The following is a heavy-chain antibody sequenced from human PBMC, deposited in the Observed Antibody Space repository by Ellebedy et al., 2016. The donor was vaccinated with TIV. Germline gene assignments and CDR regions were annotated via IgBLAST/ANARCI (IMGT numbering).Heavy chain of an antibody. CDR1: GASFSDYY. J-gene: IGHJ4*02. Sequence: SETLSLTCAVYGASFSDYYWTWIRQPPGKGLEWLGEINHRGSTSYNPSLKSRVSISVDTSKHQFFLKLSSATAADTAVYYCARGDRFCTGGSCLALWGQGTLVAVSS. CDR3: ARGDRFCTGGSCLAL. D-gene: IGHD2-15*01. CDR2: INHRGST. V-gene: IGHV4-34*01.